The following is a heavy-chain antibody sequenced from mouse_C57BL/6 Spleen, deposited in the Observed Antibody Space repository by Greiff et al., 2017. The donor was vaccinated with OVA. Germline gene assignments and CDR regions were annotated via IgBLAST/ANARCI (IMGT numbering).Heavy chain of an antibody. D-gene: IGHD1-1*01. Sequence: VQLQQSGAELVKPGASVKLSCTASGFNIKDYYMHWVKQRTEQGLEWIGRIDPEDGETKYAPKFQGKATLTADTSSNTAYLQLSSLTSEDTAVYYCASSGSSYVLYFDYWGQGTTLTVSS. CDR1: GFNIKDYY. CDR2: IDPEDGET. CDR3: ASSGSSYVLYFDY. J-gene: IGHJ2*01. V-gene: IGHV14-2*01.